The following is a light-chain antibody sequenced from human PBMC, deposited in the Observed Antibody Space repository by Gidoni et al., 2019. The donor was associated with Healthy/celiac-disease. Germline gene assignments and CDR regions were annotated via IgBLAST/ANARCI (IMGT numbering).Light chain of an antibody. CDR2: GNT. Sequence: QSVLPQPPSVSGAPGQRVTISCTGSSSNIGAGYGVHWYQQLPRTAPKLLIYGNTNRPSGVPDRFSCSKSGTSASLAITGLQAEDDADYYCQSYDSSLSGWVFGGGTKLTVL. CDR3: QSYDSSLSGWV. CDR1: SSNIGAGYG. V-gene: IGLV1-40*01. J-gene: IGLJ3*02.